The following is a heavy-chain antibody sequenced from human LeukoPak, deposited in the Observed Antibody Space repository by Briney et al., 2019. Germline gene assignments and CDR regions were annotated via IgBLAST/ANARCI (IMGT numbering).Heavy chain of an antibody. CDR1: RFIFSSYA. Sequence: GGSLRLSCAASRFIFSSYAMSWVRQAPGKGLEWVSAISGSGGSAYYADSVKGRFTISRDNSKTTLYLQMNSLRAEDAAVYYCEKDDATGTTSDAFDIWGQGTMVTVSS. V-gene: IGHV3-23*01. CDR3: EKDDATGTTSDAFDI. D-gene: IGHD1-1*01. CDR2: ISGSGGSA. J-gene: IGHJ3*02.